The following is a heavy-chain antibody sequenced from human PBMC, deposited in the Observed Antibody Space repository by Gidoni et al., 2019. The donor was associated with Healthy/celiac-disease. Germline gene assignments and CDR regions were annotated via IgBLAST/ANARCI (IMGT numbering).Heavy chain of an antibody. J-gene: IGHJ4*02. CDR1: GFTFSDYY. D-gene: IGHD5-12*01. CDR3: ASSIRGYAREVYYFDY. CDR2: ISSSGSTI. V-gene: IGHV3-11*01. Sequence: QVQLVESGGGLVKPGGSLRLPCAASGFTFSDYYMSWIRQAPGKGLEWVSYISSSGSTIYYADSVKGRFTISRDNAKNSLYLQMNSLRAEDTAVYYCASSIRGYAREVYYFDYWGQGTLVTVSS.